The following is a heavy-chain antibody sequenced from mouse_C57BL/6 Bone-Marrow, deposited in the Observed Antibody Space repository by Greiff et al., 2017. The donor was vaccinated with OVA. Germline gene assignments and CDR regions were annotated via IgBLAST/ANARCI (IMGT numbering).Heavy chain of an antibody. V-gene: IGHV1-4*01. Sequence: VKLQESGAELARPGASVKMSCKASGYTFTSSTMHWVKQRPGQGLEWIGYINPSSGYTKYNQKFKDKATLTADKSSSTAYMQLSSLTSEDSAVYYCARIYDGYYVEFDYWGQGTTLTVSS. CDR2: INPSSGYT. CDR1: GYTFTSST. CDR3: ARIYDGYYVEFDY. J-gene: IGHJ2*01. D-gene: IGHD2-3*01.